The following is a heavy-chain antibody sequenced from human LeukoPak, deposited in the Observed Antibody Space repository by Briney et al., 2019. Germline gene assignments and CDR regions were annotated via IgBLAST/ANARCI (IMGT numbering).Heavy chain of an antibody. CDR2: IYYSGST. J-gene: IGHJ5*02. CDR1: GGSIRSYY. D-gene: IGHD5-12*01. CDR3: ARVLASGYWFDP. V-gene: IGHV4-59*01. Sequence: PSETLSLTCTVSGGSIRSYYWSWIRQPPGKGLAWIGYIYYSGSTNYNPSLKSRVTLSVDTSKSQFSLKLSSVTSADTAVYYCARVLASGYWFDPWGQGTLVTVSS.